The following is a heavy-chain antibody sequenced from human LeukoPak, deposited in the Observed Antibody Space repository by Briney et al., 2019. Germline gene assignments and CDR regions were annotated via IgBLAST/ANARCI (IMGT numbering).Heavy chain of an antibody. CDR2: FDPEDGET. J-gene: IGHJ3*02. D-gene: IGHD3-3*01. Sequence: ASVKVSCKVSGYTLTELSMHWVRQAPGKGLEWMGGFDPEDGETIYAQKFQGRVTITADESTSTAYMELSSLRSEDTAVYYCARFAPLDAFDIWGQGTMVTVSS. V-gene: IGHV1-24*01. CDR3: ARFAPLDAFDI. CDR1: GYTLTELS.